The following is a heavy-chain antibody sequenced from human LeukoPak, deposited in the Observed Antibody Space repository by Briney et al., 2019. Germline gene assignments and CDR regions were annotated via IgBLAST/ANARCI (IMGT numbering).Heavy chain of an antibody. CDR3: ASSRIAAAGQGTFDI. J-gene: IGHJ3*02. V-gene: IGHV5-51*01. CDR2: IYPDDSDT. Sequence: GESLKISCKGSGYRFNAYWIAWVRQMPGKGLEWMGIIYPDDSDTRYSPSFQGQVTISADKSVRTAYLQWSSLKASDTAMYYCASSRIAAAGQGTFDIWGQGTMVTVSS. D-gene: IGHD6-13*01. CDR1: GYRFNAYW.